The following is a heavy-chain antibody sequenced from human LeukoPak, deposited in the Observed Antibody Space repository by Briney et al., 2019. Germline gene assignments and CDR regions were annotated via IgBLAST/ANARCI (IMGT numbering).Heavy chain of an antibody. D-gene: IGHD3-16*01. CDR2: INWNGGST. CDR3: ARFGTMITFGGAPDAFDI. J-gene: IGHJ3*02. Sequence: GGSLRLSCAASGFTFDDYGMSWVRQAPGKGLEWVSGINWNGGSTGYADSVKGRFTISRDNAKNPLYLQMNSLRAEDTALYYCARFGTMITFGGAPDAFDIWGQGAMVTVSS. CDR1: GFTFDDYG. V-gene: IGHV3-20*04.